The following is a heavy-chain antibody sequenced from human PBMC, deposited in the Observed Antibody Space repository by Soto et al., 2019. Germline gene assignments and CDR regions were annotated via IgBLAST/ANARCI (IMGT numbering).Heavy chain of an antibody. D-gene: IGHD3-10*01. CDR3: ASEGSDFSACSRNYAFDI. Sequence: PSETLSLTCTVSGDSVNTKSYYWTWIRQSPGERPEWIGYIYFNGSAEYNPSLKSRVTISMDTSKNQFSLKLNSVTTADSAVYYCASEGSDFSACSRNYAFDILGQGTMVPV. CDR1: GDSVNTKSYY. V-gene: IGHV4-61*01. J-gene: IGHJ3*02. CDR2: IYFNGSA.